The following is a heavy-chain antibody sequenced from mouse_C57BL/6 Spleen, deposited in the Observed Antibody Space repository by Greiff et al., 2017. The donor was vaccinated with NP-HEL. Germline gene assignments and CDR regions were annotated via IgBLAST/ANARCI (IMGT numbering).Heavy chain of an antibody. D-gene: IGHD1-1*01. CDR1: GYAFSSSW. J-gene: IGHJ2*01. CDR3: ASPYYYGEAYFGY. CDR2: IYPGDGDT. Sequence: QVQLQQSGPELVKPGASVKISCKASGYAFSSSWMNWVKQRPGKGLEWIGRIYPGDGDTNYNGKFKGKATLTADKSSSTAYMQLSSLTSEDSAVYFCASPYYYGEAYFGYWGQGTTLTVSS. V-gene: IGHV1-82*01.